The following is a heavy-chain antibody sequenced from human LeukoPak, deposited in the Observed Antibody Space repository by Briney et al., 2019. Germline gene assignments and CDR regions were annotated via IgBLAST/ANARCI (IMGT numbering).Heavy chain of an antibody. Sequence: GASVKVSCKASGYTFTGYYMHWVRQAPGQGLEWMGWINPNSGGTNYAQKFQGRVTMTRDTSISTAYMELSRLRSDDTAVYYCARDQWEQQLVLFPANYFDYWGQGTLVTVSS. CDR2: INPNSGGT. CDR3: ARDQWEQQLVLFPANYFDY. J-gene: IGHJ4*02. D-gene: IGHD6-13*01. CDR1: GYTFTGYY. V-gene: IGHV1-2*02.